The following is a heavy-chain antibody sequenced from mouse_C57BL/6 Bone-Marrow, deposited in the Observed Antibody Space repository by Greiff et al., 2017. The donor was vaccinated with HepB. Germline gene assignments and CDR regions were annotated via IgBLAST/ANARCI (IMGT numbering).Heavy chain of an antibody. CDR2: IDPSDSST. CDR3: ASGYYGSSYYFDY. V-gene: IGHV1-59*01. J-gene: IGHJ2*01. CDR1: GYTFTSYW. Sequence: QVQLQQPGAELVRPGTSVKLSCKASGYTFTSYWMHWVKQRPGQGLEWIGVIDPSDSSTNYNPKFKGKTTLTVDTYSSTAYMQLSSLTSEDSAVYYCASGYYGSSYYFDYWGQGTTLTVSS. D-gene: IGHD1-1*01.